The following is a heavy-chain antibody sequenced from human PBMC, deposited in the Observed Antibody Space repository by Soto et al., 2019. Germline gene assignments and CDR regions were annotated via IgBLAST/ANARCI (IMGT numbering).Heavy chain of an antibody. CDR1: GYTFTSYD. D-gene: IGHD1-20*01. CDR2: MNPNSGNT. CDR3: ARVYIWNRSGGY. V-gene: IGHV1-8*01. Sequence: QVQLVQSGAEVKKPGASVKFSCKASGYTFTSYDINWVRQATGQGLEWMGWMNPNSGNTGYAQKFQGRVTMTRNTSIRTAYMELSSLRSEDTAVYYCARVYIWNRSGGYWGQGTLVTVSS. J-gene: IGHJ4*02.